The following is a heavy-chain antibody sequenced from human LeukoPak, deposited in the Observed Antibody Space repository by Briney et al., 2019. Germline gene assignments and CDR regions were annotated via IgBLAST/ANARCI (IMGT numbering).Heavy chain of an antibody. J-gene: IGHJ3*02. CDR2: ISGSGGST. CDR1: GFTFSSYA. D-gene: IGHD3-3*01. V-gene: IGHV3-23*01. Sequence: GGSLRLSCAASGFTFSSYAMSWVRQAPGKGLEWVSAISGSGGSTYYADSVKGRFTISRDNSKNTLYLQMNSLRAEDTAVYYCAKALGGTIFGVHDAFDIWGQGTMVTVSS. CDR3: AKALGGTIFGVHDAFDI.